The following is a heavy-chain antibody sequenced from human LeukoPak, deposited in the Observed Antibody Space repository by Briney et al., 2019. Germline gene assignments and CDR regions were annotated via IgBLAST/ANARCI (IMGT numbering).Heavy chain of an antibody. CDR3: ANTIVVVPAANLS. V-gene: IGHV3-23*01. CDR2: ISGSGGST. CDR1: GLHFSSYA. Sequence: GGSLRLSCAASGLHFSSYAMSWVRQAPGKGLEWVSAISGSGGSTYYADSVKGRFTISRDNSKNTLYLQMNSLRAEDTAVYYCANTIVVVPAANLSWGQGTLVTVSS. J-gene: IGHJ4*02. D-gene: IGHD2-2*01.